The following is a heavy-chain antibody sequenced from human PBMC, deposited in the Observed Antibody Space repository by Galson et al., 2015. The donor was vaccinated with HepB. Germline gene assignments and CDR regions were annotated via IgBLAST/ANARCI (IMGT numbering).Heavy chain of an antibody. Sequence: SLRLSCAASGFTFSSYSMNWVRQAPGKGLEWVSSISSSSGYIYYADSVKGRFTISRDNAKNSLYLQMNSLRAEDTAVYYCARDHDRYSSSWHTVDAFDIWGQGTMVTVSS. CDR1: GFTFSSYS. J-gene: IGHJ3*02. V-gene: IGHV3-21*01. CDR2: ISSSSGYI. CDR3: ARDHDRYSSSWHTVDAFDI. D-gene: IGHD6-13*01.